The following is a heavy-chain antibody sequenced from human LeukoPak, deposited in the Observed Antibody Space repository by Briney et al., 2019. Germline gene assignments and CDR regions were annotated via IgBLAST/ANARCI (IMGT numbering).Heavy chain of an antibody. J-gene: IGHJ4*02. CDR1: GGSISSGGYS. D-gene: IGHD4-11*01. Sequence: SQTLSLTCAVSGGSISSGGYSWSWIRQPPGKGLEWIGYIYHSGSTYYNPSLKSRVTISVDTSKNQFSLKLSSVTAADTAVYYCARSYSNYGIDYWGQGTLVTVSS. CDR2: IYHSGST. CDR3: ARSYSNYGIDY. V-gene: IGHV4-30-2*01.